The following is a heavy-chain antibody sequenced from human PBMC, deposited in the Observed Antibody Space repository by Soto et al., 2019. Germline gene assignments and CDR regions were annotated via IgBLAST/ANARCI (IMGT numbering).Heavy chain of an antibody. V-gene: IGHV5-51*03. Sequence: PGESLKISCKGSGYSFTSYWIGWVRQMPGKGLEWMGIIYPGDSDTRYSPSFQGQVTISADKSISTAYLQWSSLKASDTAMYYCARLYHRGAVAVAAGWFDYWGQGTLVTVSS. CDR3: ARLYHRGAVAVAAGWFDY. CDR2: IYPGDSDT. J-gene: IGHJ4*02. CDR1: GYSFTSYW. D-gene: IGHD6-19*01.